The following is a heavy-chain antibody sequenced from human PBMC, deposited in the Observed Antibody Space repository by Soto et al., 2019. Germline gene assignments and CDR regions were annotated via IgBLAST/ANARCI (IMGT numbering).Heavy chain of an antibody. Sequence: QVQLQESGPGLVKPSQTLSLTCSVSGASISSGDSYWTWIRQPPGKGLEWIGYIHYSGTTYYNPSLKSRVTISVDTSKNQFSLKLSSVTAADTAGYFCARDKSLTTDFDYWGQGTLVTVSS. J-gene: IGHJ4*02. CDR3: ARDKSLTTDFDY. CDR2: IHYSGTT. V-gene: IGHV4-30-4*01. D-gene: IGHD3-22*01. CDR1: GASISSGDSY.